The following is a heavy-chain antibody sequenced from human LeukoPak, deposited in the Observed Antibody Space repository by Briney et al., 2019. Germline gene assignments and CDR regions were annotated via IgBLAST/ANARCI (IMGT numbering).Heavy chain of an antibody. CDR3: AKASYGPRGAFDI. CDR2: IWYDGSNK. J-gene: IGHJ3*02. D-gene: IGHD4-17*01. V-gene: IGHV3-33*06. Sequence: GRSLRLSCAASGFTFSSYGMHWVRQAPGKGLEWVAAIWYDGSNKYYADSVKGRFTISRDNSKNTLYLQMNSLRAEDTAVYYCAKASYGPRGAFDIWGQGTMVTVSS. CDR1: GFTFSSYG.